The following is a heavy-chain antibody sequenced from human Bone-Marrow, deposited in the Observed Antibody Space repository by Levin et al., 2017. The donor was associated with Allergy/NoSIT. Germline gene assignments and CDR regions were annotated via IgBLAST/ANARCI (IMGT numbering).Heavy chain of an antibody. Sequence: SLKISCAASGFTFGDYGLHWVRQLPGKGLEWISGISWNSDIIDYADSVRGRSTVSRDNARSSLYLQMNSLTADDTAFYYCARDLSSVTTGYLTYWGQGALVTVSS. D-gene: IGHD1-1*01. V-gene: IGHV3-9*01. J-gene: IGHJ4*02. CDR2: ISWNSDII. CDR3: ARDLSSVTTGYLTY. CDR1: GFTFGDYG.